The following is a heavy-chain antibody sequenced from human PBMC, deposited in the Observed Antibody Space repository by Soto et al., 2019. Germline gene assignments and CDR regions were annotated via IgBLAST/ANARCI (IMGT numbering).Heavy chain of an antibody. D-gene: IGHD1-7*01. Sequence: EVQLLESGGGLVQPGGSLGLSCSASGFTFSNFGMTWVRQAPGKGLEWVSFSSATGAGTYYADSVKGRFTISRDNSKNTLYLQMTSLRADDTAVYYCAKDRRAGGNYGFYSDFWGQGALVIVSS. CDR3: AKDRRAGGNYGFYSDF. V-gene: IGHV3-23*01. CDR1: GFTFSNFG. J-gene: IGHJ4*02. CDR2: SSATGAGT.